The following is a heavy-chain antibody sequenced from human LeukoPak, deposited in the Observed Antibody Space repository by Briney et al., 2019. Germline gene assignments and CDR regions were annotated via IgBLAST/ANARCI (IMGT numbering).Heavy chain of an antibody. J-gene: IGHJ4*02. CDR3: ARDLYDSSGHYYFDY. D-gene: IGHD3-22*01. V-gene: IGHV3-33*01. Sequence: PGRSLRLSCAASGFTFSSYGMHWVRQAPGKGLEWVAVIWYDGGNKYYADSVKGRFTISRDNSKNTLYLQMNSLRAEDTAVYYCARDLYDSSGHYYFDYWGQGTLVTVSS. CDR2: IWYDGGNK. CDR1: GFTFSSYG.